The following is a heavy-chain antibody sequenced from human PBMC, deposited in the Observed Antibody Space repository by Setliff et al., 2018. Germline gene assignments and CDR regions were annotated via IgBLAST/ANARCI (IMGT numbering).Heavy chain of an antibody. V-gene: IGHV4-34*12. D-gene: IGHD3-10*01. J-gene: IGHJ4*02. Sequence: KSSETLSLTCALYGESSSGYYWSWIRQSPGKTLEWIGEIMDGRDTVYNPSLNSRVTISFDTSGNQFSLELSSVTAADTAVYYCARHATYYYGSGNLPFDHWAQGSLVTVSS. CDR2: IMDGRDT. CDR3: ARHATYYYGSGNLPFDH. CDR1: GESSSGYY.